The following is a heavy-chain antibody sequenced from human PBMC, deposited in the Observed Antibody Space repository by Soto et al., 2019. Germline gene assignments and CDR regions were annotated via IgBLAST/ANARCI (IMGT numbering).Heavy chain of an antibody. D-gene: IGHD2-8*02. J-gene: IGHJ3*02. CDR1: GLICRGYD. Sequence: GGPLSLSCAASGLICRGYDMSWVGQAPGKGLEWVSTILVDGRTFYVDSVKGRFTISRDSSKNTVYLQMNSLTAGDTALYYCAKATATGGGAFDICGQGTMVTVSS. CDR2: ILVDGRT. V-gene: IGHV3-23*01. CDR3: AKATATGGGAFDI.